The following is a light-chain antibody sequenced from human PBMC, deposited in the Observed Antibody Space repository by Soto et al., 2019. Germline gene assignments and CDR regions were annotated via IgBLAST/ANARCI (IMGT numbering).Light chain of an antibody. CDR3: SSYTSTRTDV. CDR2: DVN. Sequence: QSVLTQPASVSGSPGQSITISCTGTSSDVGGYNFVSWYQQHPGKAPKLMIYDVNNRPSGVSNRFSGSKSGNTASLTISGLRAEDEADYYCSSYTSTRTDVFGTGTKVTVL. J-gene: IGLJ1*01. V-gene: IGLV2-14*01. CDR1: SSDVGGYNF.